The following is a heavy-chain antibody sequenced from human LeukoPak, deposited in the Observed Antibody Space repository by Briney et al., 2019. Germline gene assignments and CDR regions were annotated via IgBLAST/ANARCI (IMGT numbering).Heavy chain of an antibody. CDR1: GGSISSYY. CDR3: ARDGNILTGYYTFDY. D-gene: IGHD3-9*01. J-gene: IGHJ4*02. V-gene: IGHV4-4*07. Sequence: SETLSLTCTVSGGSISSYYWSCIRQPAGKGLEWIGRIYTSGSTNYNPSLKSRVTMSVDTSKNQFSLKLSSVTAADTAVYYCARDGNILTGYYTFDYWGQGTLVTVSS. CDR2: IYTSGST.